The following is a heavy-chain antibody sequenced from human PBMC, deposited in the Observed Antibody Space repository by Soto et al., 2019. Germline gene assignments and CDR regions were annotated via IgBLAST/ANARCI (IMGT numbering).Heavy chain of an antibody. CDR3: AREDYYYDSSPKYVMDV. J-gene: IGHJ6*02. CDR1: GFTFSSYS. V-gene: IGHV3-48*01. Sequence: EVQLVESGGGLVQPGGSLRLSCAASGFTFSSYSMNWVRQAPGKGLEWFSYISSSSRTIYYADSVKGRFTISRDNAKNSLYLQMNSLRAEDTAVYYCAREDYYYDSSPKYVMDVWGQGTTVTISS. D-gene: IGHD3-22*01. CDR2: ISSSSRTI.